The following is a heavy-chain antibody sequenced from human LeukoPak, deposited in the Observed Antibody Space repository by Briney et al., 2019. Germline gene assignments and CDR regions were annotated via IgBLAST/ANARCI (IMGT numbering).Heavy chain of an antibody. CDR1: GFTFGDYA. V-gene: IGHV3-49*03. CDR2: IRSKAYGGTT. Sequence: GGSLRLSCTASGFTFGDYAMSWFRQAPGKGLEWVGFIRSKAYGGTTEYAASVKGRFTISRDDSKSIAYLQMNSLRAEDTAVYYCARDFAAGQYYYDSSGSIGGYWGQGILVTVSS. J-gene: IGHJ4*02. CDR3: ARDFAAGQYYYDSSGSIGGY. D-gene: IGHD3-22*01.